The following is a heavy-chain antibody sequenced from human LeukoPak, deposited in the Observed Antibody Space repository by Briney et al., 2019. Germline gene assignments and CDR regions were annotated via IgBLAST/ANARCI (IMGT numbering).Heavy chain of an antibody. Sequence: ASVKVSCKASGYTFTSYGTSWVRQAPGQGLEWMGWISGKNGNTNYAEKLQGRVTMTTDTSTSTAYMELRSLRSDDTAVYYCARGGYSGYDGPIPYWGQGTLVTVSS. D-gene: IGHD5-12*01. J-gene: IGHJ4*02. V-gene: IGHV1-18*01. CDR2: ISGKNGNT. CDR1: GYTFTSYG. CDR3: ARGGYSGYDGPIPY.